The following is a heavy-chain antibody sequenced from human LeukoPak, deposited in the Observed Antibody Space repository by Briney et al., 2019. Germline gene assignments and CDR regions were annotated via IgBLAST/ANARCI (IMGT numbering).Heavy chain of an antibody. J-gene: IGHJ4*02. CDR1: GYSFTSYW. CDR3: ARRIAVAGTFDY. D-gene: IGHD6-19*01. V-gene: IGHV5-51*01. CDR2: IYPGDSGT. Sequence: GESLKISCKGSGYSFTSYWIGWVRQMPGKGLGWMAIIYPGDSGTRYSPSFQGQVTISADKSISTASLQWSSLRASDTAMYYCARRIAVAGTFDYWGQGTLVTVSS.